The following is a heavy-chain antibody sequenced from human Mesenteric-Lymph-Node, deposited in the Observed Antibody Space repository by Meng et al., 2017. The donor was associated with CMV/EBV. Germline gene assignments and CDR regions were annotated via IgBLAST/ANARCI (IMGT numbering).Heavy chain of an antibody. D-gene: IGHD6-19*01. CDR3: ARTSYISGWYSY. Sequence: SCEGFGYSFANYWIGWVRQMPGKGLEWMGIIYPGDSDTRYSPSFQGQVTISADKSINTAYLQWSSLKASDSARYYCARTSYISGWYSYWGQGTLVTVSS. CDR2: IYPGDSDT. J-gene: IGHJ4*02. CDR1: GYSFANYW. V-gene: IGHV5-51*01.